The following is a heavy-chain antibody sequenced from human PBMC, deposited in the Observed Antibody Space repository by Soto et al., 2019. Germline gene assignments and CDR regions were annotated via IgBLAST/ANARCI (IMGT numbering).Heavy chain of an antibody. CDR1: GGSISSGSHF. Sequence: QVRLQQSGPGLVKSSQTLSLTCTVSGGSISSGSHFWSWIRQHPAKGLDWIGHISYSGSTSYSPSLKSRLNISRDTSENQVFLQLSSVSAADTAVYFCARDIGRGVVSAARSHAMDVWGQGTTVTVSS. J-gene: IGHJ6*02. CDR3: ARDIGRGVVSAARSHAMDV. D-gene: IGHD2-2*01. CDR2: ISYSGST. V-gene: IGHV4-31*03.